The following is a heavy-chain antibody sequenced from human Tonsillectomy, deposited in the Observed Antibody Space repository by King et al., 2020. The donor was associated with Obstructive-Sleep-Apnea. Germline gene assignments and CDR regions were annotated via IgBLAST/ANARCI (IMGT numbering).Heavy chain of an antibody. CDR1: GGSISRSSYY. Sequence: QLQESGPGLVKPSETLSLTCTVSGGSISRSSYYWGWIRQPPGKGLEWIGSIYYSGSTYYIPSLQSRVTISVDTSKHQFSLKLSSVTAADTAVYYFARDPGPNYDILTGYYYFDYWGQGTLVTVSS. CDR3: ARDPGPNYDILTGYYYFDY. J-gene: IGHJ4*02. V-gene: IGHV4-39*07. CDR2: IYYSGST. D-gene: IGHD3-9*01.